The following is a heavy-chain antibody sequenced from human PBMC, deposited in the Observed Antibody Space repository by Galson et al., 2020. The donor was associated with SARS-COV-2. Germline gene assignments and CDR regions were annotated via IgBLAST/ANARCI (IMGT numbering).Heavy chain of an antibody. CDR3: ARESAANFLFDY. J-gene: IGHJ4*02. D-gene: IGHD2-15*01. Sequence: GESLKISCAVSGFTFSDHYMDWVRQAPGKGLEWVGRTRNRANSYTTEYAASVKGRFTISRDDSENSLYLQMNSLKTEDTAFYYCARESAANFLFDYWGQGTLVTVSS. V-gene: IGHV3-72*01. CDR2: TRNRANSYTT. CDR1: GFTFSDHY.